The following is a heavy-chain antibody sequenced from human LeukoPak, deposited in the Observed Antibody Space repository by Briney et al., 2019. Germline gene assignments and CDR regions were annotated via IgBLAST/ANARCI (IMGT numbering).Heavy chain of an antibody. Sequence: SETLSLTCAVSGGSLSGYYWTWIRQPPGKGLEWIGEINHSGSTNYNPSLKSRVTISIDTSKNQFSLRLTSVTAADTAVYYCARDGPIGPWGQGTLVTVSS. CDR3: ARDGPIGP. CDR1: GGSLSGYY. V-gene: IGHV4-34*01. CDR2: INHSGST. D-gene: IGHD2-15*01. J-gene: IGHJ4*02.